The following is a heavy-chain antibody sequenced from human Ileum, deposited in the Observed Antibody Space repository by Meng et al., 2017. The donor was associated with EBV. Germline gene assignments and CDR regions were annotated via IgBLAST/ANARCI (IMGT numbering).Heavy chain of an antibody. J-gene: IGHJ4*02. V-gene: IGHV3-74*01. CDR3: SRDLAGPYDD. CDR2: INENGRTT. Sequence: EVQLVESGGALVQPGGSLRLSCAASGFTFSTYWMHWVRQAPGKGLVWISRINENGRTTTYADSVKGRFTISRDNTKNTLYLQMNSLRAEDTAVYFCSRDLAGPYDDWGQGPLVTVAS. CDR1: GFTFSTYW.